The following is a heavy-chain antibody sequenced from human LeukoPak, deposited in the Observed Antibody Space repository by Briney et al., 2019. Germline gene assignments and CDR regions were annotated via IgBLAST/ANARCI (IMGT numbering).Heavy chain of an antibody. V-gene: IGHV3-23*01. D-gene: IGHD6-19*01. CDR3: AKTTTGYSSGRYPGWPVDY. J-gene: IGHJ4*02. CDR2: ISGSGGIT. CDR1: GFTFSSYA. Sequence: QPGGSLRLSCAASGFTFSSYAIYRVRQAPGKGLEWVSGISGSGGITYFADPVKGRFTISRDNSKNTVYLQMNSLRVEDTAVYYCAKTTTGYSSGRYPGWPVDYWGQGTLVTVSS.